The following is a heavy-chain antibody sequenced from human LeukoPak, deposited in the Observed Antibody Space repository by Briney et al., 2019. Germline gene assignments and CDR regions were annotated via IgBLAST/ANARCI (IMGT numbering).Heavy chain of an antibody. Sequence: SETLSLTCTVSGGSISSGGYYWSWIRQHPGKGLEWIGRIYTSGSTNYNPSLKSRVTMSVDTSKNQFSLKLSSVTAADTAVYYCARDGYSGYDFDYWGQGTLVTVSS. CDR1: GGSISSGGYY. V-gene: IGHV4-61*08. CDR3: ARDGYSGYDFDY. CDR2: IYTSGST. J-gene: IGHJ4*02. D-gene: IGHD5-12*01.